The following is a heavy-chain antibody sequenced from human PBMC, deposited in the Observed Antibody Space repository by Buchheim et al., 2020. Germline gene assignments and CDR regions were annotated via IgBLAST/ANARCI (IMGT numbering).Heavy chain of an antibody. CDR2: IYYSGRP. Sequence: QLQLQESGPGLVKSSETLSLTCTVSGGSFSRSSNYLGWIRQPPGKGLEWIGSIYYSGRPYYNPSLKSRVTISLVTSMIQLSLKLRSVTAADTAVYYCANMGIAVVATTWSQGTL. CDR1: GGSFSRSSNY. J-gene: IGHJ4*02. CDR3: ANMGIAVVATT. V-gene: IGHV4-39*01. D-gene: IGHD6-19*01.